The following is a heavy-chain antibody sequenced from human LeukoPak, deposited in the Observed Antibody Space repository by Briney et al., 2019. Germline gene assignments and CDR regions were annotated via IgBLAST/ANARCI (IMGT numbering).Heavy chain of an antibody. Sequence: GESLKISCKGSGYSFTSYWIGWVRQMPGKGLEWMGIIYPGDSDTGYSPSFQGQVTISADKSISTAYLQWSSLKASDTAMYYCARRWTNYGGRYDYWGQGTLVTVSS. CDR2: IYPGDSDT. V-gene: IGHV5-51*01. D-gene: IGHD4-17*01. J-gene: IGHJ4*02. CDR1: GYSFTSYW. CDR3: ARRWTNYGGRYDY.